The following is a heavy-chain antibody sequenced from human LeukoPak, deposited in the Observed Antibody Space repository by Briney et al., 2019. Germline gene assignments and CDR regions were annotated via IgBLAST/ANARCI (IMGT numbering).Heavy chain of an antibody. V-gene: IGHV5-51*01. CDR2: IYPVDSDT. CDR1: VYSFTTYW. J-gene: IGHJ4*02. Sequence: GESLKIFCKRCVYSFTTYWIACVRQMPGKGLEWMGIIYPVDSDTTYSPSFQGQVTISADRSISTAYLQWSSLKVSDTTKYDFPTGDSSGYYPSPTEPYWGQGTLVTVSS. D-gene: IGHD3-22*01. CDR3: PTGDSSGYYPSPTEPY.